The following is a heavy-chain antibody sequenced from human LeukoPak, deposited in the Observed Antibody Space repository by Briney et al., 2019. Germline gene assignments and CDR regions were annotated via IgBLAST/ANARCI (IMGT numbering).Heavy chain of an antibody. D-gene: IGHD6-19*01. V-gene: IGHV3-23*01. CDR3: AKDARRSSGWHFFDH. Sequence: GGSLRLSCAASGFAFSSQAMGWVRQAPGKGLEWVSVISDSGDLTYYADSVKGRFTISRDNSKNTLYLQMNSLRAEDTAVYYCAKDARRSSGWHFFDHWGQGTLVTVSS. CDR1: GFAFSSQA. J-gene: IGHJ4*02. CDR2: ISDSGDLT.